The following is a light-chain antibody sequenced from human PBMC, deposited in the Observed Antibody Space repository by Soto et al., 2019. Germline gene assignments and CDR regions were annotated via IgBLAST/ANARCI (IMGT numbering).Light chain of an antibody. J-gene: IGKJ1*01. CDR1: QSISSW. V-gene: IGKV1-5*03. Sequence: DIQMTQSPSTLSASVGDRVTITCRASQSISSWLAWYQQKPGKAPKLLIYKASSLESGVPSRFGGSGSGTEFTLTISILQPDDFATYYCQQYNSYWTFGQGTKV. CDR3: QQYNSYWT. CDR2: KAS.